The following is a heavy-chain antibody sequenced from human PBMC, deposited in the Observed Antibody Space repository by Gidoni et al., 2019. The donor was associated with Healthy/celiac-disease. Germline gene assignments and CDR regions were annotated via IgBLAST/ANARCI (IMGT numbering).Heavy chain of an antibody. CDR2: IKQDGSEK. V-gene: IGHV3-7*03. J-gene: IGHJ4*02. Sequence: EVQLVESGGGLVQPGGSLRLSCAASGFTFSSYWMSWVRQAPGKGLEWVANIKQDGSEKYYVDSVKGRFTISRDNAKNSLYLQMNSLRAEDTAVYYCARDRGYYVWGSYSGYFDYWGQGTLVTVSS. D-gene: IGHD3-16*01. CDR3: ARDRGYYVWGSYSGYFDY. CDR1: GFTFSSYW.